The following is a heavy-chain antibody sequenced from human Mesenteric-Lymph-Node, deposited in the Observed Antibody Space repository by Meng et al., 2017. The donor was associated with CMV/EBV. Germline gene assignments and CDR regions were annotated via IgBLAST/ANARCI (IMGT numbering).Heavy chain of an antibody. V-gene: IGHV3-33*06. Sequence: GGSLRLSCAASGFTFSSYGMHWVRQAPGKGLEWVAVIWYDGSNKYYADSVEGRFTISRDNSKNTLYLQMNSLRAEDTAVYYCAKDGPMVVTPVWWGGGYYGMDVWGQGTTVTVSS. CDR3: AKDGPMVVTPVWWGGGYYGMDV. D-gene: IGHD4-23*01. CDR2: IWYDGSNK. CDR1: GFTFSSYG. J-gene: IGHJ6*02.